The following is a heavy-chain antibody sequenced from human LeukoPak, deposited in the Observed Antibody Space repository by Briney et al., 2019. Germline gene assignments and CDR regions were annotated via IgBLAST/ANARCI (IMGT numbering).Heavy chain of an antibody. J-gene: IGHJ5*02. CDR2: IWYDGSNK. Sequence: GGSLRLSCAASGFTFSSHGMHWVRQAPGKGLEWVAVIWYDGSNKYYADSVKGRFTISRDNSKNTLYLQMNSLRAEDTAVYFCAKGRGTRVYNWFDTWGQGILVTVSS. V-gene: IGHV3-33*06. D-gene: IGHD1-26*01. CDR1: GFTFSSHG. CDR3: AKGRGTRVYNWFDT.